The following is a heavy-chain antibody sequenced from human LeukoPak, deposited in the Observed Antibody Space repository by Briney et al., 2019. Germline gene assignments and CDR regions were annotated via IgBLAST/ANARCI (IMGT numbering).Heavy chain of an antibody. CDR1: GFTFSSYG. V-gene: IGHV3-23*01. Sequence: AGGSLRLSCAASGFTFSSYGMSWVRQAPGKGLEWVSSISGNGGRTYYADSVKGRFTISRDNSKNMLYLQMNSLRAEDTAVYYCARGPGGVFDYWGQGTLVTVSS. CDR3: ARGPGGVFDY. J-gene: IGHJ4*02. D-gene: IGHD3-16*01. CDR2: ISGNGGRT.